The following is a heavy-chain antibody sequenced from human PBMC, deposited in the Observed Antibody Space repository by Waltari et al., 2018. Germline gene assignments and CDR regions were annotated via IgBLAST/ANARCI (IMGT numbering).Heavy chain of an antibody. V-gene: IGHV1-8*01. J-gene: IGHJ4*02. CDR2: RKHSGGKK. Sequence: VQLVQSGAEVTKPGASVKVSCMASGYTFTSYDINWVRQATGQGLEWMGWRKHSGGKKGDAQKFQGGVTMTRNTSISTAYMELSSMRSEDTAEYDWATQAYCGGECYFNYWGQGTRVTVSS. CDR3: ATQAYCGGECYFNY. CDR1: GYTFTSYD. D-gene: IGHD2-21*01.